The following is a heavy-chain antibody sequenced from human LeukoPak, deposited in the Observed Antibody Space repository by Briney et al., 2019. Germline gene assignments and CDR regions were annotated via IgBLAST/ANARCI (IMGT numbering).Heavy chain of an antibody. CDR1: GGSFSGYY. V-gene: IGHV4-34*01. D-gene: IGHD5-18*01. Sequence: SETLSLTCAVYGGSFSGYYWSWIRQPPGKGLEWIGEINHSGGTNYNPSLKSRVTISVDTSKNQFSLKLSSVTAADTAVYYCARGNSYGSVYFDYWGQGTLVTVSS. J-gene: IGHJ4*02. CDR2: INHSGGT. CDR3: ARGNSYGSVYFDY.